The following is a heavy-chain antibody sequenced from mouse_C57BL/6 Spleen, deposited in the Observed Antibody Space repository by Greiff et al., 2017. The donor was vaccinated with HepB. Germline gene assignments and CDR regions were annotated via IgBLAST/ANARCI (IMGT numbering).Heavy chain of an antibody. J-gene: IGHJ2*01. CDR1: GFTFSSYA. V-gene: IGHV5-4*01. CDR2: ISDGGSYT. Sequence: EVMLVESGGGLVKPGGSLKLSCAASGFTFSSYAMSWVRQTPEKRLEWVATISDGGSYTYYPDNVKGRFTISRDNAKNNLYLQMSHLKSEDTAMYYCARDYYYGGDYFDYWGQGTTLTVSS. D-gene: IGHD1-1*01. CDR3: ARDYYYGGDYFDY.